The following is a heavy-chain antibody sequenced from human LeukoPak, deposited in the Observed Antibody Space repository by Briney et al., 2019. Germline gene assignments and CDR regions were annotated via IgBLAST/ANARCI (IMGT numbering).Heavy chain of an antibody. CDR1: GISINPYY. D-gene: IGHD3-16*01. J-gene: IGHJ4*02. CDR3: MRDGPSWGLL. V-gene: IGHV4-4*07. Sequence: SETLSLTXTVSGISINPYYWTWIRQPAGKGLEWIGRIIYTTGSTNYNPSLSSRVTMSVDTSKNQISLKLTYVTAADTAMYYCMRDGPSWGLLWGLGTLVTVSS. CDR2: IIYTTGST.